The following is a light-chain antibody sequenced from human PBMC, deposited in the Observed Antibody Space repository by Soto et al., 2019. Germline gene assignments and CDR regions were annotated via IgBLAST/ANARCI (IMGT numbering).Light chain of an antibody. CDR2: DAT. V-gene: IGKV1-33*01. Sequence: DIQMTQSPSSLSASIGDRITITCQASQNITNNLSWYQQKPGKAPELLIYDATNLEIGVPSRFSGSGSGTDFTLTISSLKPEDIATYYCQQYDNRLTFGGGTKVDIK. CDR3: QQYDNRLT. CDR1: QNITNN. J-gene: IGKJ4*01.